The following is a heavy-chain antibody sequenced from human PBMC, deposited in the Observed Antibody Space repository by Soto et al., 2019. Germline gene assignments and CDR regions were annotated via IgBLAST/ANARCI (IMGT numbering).Heavy chain of an antibody. CDR1: GFTFSNSK. Sequence: EVQLVESGGGLVQPGGSLRLSCAASGFTFSNSKMNWVRLAPGKGLEWVSYISSSGSTIYYADSVKGRLTISRDNARTSLLLQMNSPRAEDTEVYYCARDGGYEPYYFGYSGQGTLVNVSA. CDR2: ISSSGSTI. J-gene: IGHJ4*02. CDR3: ARDGGYEPYYFGY. V-gene: IGHV3-48*01. D-gene: IGHD5-12*01.